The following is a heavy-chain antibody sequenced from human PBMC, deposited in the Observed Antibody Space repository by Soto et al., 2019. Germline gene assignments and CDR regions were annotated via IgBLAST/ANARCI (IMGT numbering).Heavy chain of an antibody. CDR3: ARRYGTLFDY. CDR1: GGSISSYY. Sequence: QVQLQESGPGLVKPSETLSLTCTVSGGSISSYYWSWIRQPPGKGLEWIGYIYYSGSTNYNPSLXSXVXITXDTSKNQFSLKLSSVTAADTAVYYCARRYGTLFDYWGQGTLVTVSS. J-gene: IGHJ4*02. V-gene: IGHV4-59*08. D-gene: IGHD4-17*01. CDR2: IYYSGST.